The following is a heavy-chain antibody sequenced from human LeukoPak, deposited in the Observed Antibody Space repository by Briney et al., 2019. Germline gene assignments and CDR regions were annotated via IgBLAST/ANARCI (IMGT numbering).Heavy chain of an antibody. CDR3: ARASAAGPFDY. CDR1: GGSISSGSYY. V-gene: IGHV4-61*02. CDR2: IYTSGSA. J-gene: IGHJ4*02. D-gene: IGHD6-13*01. Sequence: SETLSLTCTVSGGSISSGSYYWSWIRQPAGKGLEWIGRIYTSGSANYNPSLKSRVTISVDTSKNQFSLKLSSVTAADTAVYYCARASAAGPFDYWGQGTLVTVSS.